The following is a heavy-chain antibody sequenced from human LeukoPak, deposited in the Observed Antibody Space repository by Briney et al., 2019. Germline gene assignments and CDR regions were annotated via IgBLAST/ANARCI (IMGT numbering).Heavy chain of an antibody. CDR2: IYYSGST. CDR1: GGSISSYY. V-gene: IGHV4-59*08. Sequence: KTSETLSLTCTVSGGSISSYYWSWIRQPPGKGLEWIGYIYYSGSTNYNPSLKSRVTISVDTSKSQFSLKLSSVTAADTAVYYCARHLVSRVGPATEWQFGYFDLWGRGTLVTVSS. CDR3: ARHLVSRVGPATEWQFGYFDL. D-gene: IGHD3-3*01. J-gene: IGHJ2*01.